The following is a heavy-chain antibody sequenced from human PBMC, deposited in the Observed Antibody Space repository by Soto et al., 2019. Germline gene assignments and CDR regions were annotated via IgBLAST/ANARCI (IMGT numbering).Heavy chain of an antibody. CDR2: ISANGGIT. D-gene: IGHD2-15*01. Sequence: EVQLLESGGGLVKPGGSLRLSCAVSGFTFSKYAVSWVRLAPGKGLEWVSSISANGGITDYADSVKGRFTISRDNFQNILSLQMDSLRGDDTALYFCATVKYTDSVRKVWFFDYWGRGTLVTVSS. CDR3: ATVKYTDSVRKVWFFDY. J-gene: IGHJ2*01. V-gene: IGHV3-23*01. CDR1: GFTFSKYA.